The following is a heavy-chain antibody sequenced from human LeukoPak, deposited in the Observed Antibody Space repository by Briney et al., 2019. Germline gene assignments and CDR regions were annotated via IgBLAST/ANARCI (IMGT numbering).Heavy chain of an antibody. CDR2: IYYSGST. V-gene: IGHV4-39*07. CDR3: ARDRGRLQPNAFDI. Sequence: PSETLSLTCTVSGGSISSSSYYWGWIRQPPGKGLEWIGSIYYSGSTYYNPSLKSRVTISVDTSKNQFSLKLTSVNAADTAVYYCARDRGRLQPNAFDIWGQGTMVTVSS. CDR1: GGSISSSSYY. J-gene: IGHJ3*02. D-gene: IGHD5-24*01.